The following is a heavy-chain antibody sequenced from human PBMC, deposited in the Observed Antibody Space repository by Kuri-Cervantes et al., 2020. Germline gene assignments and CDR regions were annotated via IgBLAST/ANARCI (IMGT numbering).Heavy chain of an antibody. J-gene: IGHJ4*02. V-gene: IGHV1-2*02. CDR3: ATDLVGNYVAFGY. CDR1: GYTFTGYY. D-gene: IGHD1-7*01. Sequence: ASVKVSCKASGYTFTGYYMHWVRQAPGQGLEWMGWINPNSGGTNYAQKFQGRVTMTEDTSTDTAYMELSSLRSEDTAVYYCATDLVGNYVAFGYWGQGTLVTVSS. CDR2: INPNSGGT.